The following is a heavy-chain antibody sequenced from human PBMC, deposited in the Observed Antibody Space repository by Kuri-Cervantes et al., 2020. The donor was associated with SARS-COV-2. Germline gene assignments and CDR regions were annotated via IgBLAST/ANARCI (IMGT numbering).Heavy chain of an antibody. J-gene: IGHJ5*02. CDR3: AREAGAPSSRDWFYP. CDR1: GYSFSTYD. CDR2: MNPNSGNT. Sequence: ASVKVSCKASGYSFSTYDSNWVRQAAGQGLEWMGWMNPNSGNTGYAQKFQGRVTITRNTSISTAYMELSRLRYDDTAVYYCAREAGAPSSRDWFYPWGQGTLVTVSS. D-gene: IGHD6-19*01. V-gene: IGHV1-8*03.